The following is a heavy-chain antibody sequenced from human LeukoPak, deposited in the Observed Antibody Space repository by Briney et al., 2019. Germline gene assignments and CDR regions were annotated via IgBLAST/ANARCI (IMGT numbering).Heavy chain of an antibody. V-gene: IGHV3-48*02. CDR3: ARDSYGDYRSFDY. Sequence: GGSLRLSCAASGFTFSSYSMNWVRQAPGKGLEWVSYISSSSSTIYYADSVKGRFTISRDNAKNSLYLQVNSLRDEDTAVYYCARDSYGDYRSFDYWGQGTLVTVSS. CDR1: GFTFSSYS. CDR2: ISSSSSTI. D-gene: IGHD4-17*01. J-gene: IGHJ4*02.